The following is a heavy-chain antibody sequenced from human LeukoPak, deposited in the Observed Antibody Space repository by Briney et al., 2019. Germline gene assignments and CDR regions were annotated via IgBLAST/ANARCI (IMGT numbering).Heavy chain of an antibody. V-gene: IGHV4-4*07. CDR2: IYTSGST. Sequence: SETLSLTCTVSGGSISRYYWSWLRQPAGKGLEWIGRIYTSGSTNYNPSLKSRVTMSVDTSKNQFSLKLSSVTAADTAVYYCARVNDYYYYMDVWGKGTTVTVSS. J-gene: IGHJ6*03. CDR1: GGSISRYY. CDR3: ARVNDYYYYMDV.